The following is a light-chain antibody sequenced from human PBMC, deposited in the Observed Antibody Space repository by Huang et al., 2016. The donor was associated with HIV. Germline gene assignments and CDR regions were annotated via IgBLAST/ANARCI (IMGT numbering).Light chain of an antibody. Sequence: DIVLTQTPLSLSVTPGQPASISCKSRQSLLHCDGETYLYWYLHKPGQSPQLLIDEVSSRFSGVPDRFSGSGSGTDFTLRISRVEAEDVGVYYCMQRTQRPLTFGGGTKVEIK. J-gene: IGKJ4*01. CDR2: EVS. V-gene: IGKV2D-29*02. CDR1: QSLLHCDGETY. CDR3: MQRTQRPLT.